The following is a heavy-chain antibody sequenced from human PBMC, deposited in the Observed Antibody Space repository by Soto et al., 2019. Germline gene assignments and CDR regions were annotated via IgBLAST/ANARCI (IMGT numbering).Heavy chain of an antibody. D-gene: IGHD6-13*01. CDR3: ARQELNPLWVSAAGTVDFDY. J-gene: IGHJ4*02. Sequence: QLQLQESGPGLVKPSETLSLTCTVSGGSISSSSYYWGWSRQPPGKGLEWSRGIYYSGSTYYNPSLKSRVNISVDTSKNQFSLKLSGVTAADTAVYYCARQELNPLWVSAAGTVDFDYWGQGTLVTVSS. CDR2: IYYSGST. CDR1: GGSISSSSYY. V-gene: IGHV4-39*01.